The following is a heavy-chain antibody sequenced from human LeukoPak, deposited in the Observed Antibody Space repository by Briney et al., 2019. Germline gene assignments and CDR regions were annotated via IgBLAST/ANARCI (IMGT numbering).Heavy chain of an antibody. CDR3: AREAAAGTAGAYGMDV. Sequence: QPGGSLRLSCAAFGFTFSSYWMHWVRQAPGKGLVWVSRINYDGSSTSYADSVKGRFTISRDNAKNTLYLQMNSLRAEDTAVYYCAREAAAGTAGAYGMDVWGQGTTVTVSS. J-gene: IGHJ6*02. CDR2: INYDGSST. V-gene: IGHV3-74*01. D-gene: IGHD6-13*01. CDR1: GFTFSSYW.